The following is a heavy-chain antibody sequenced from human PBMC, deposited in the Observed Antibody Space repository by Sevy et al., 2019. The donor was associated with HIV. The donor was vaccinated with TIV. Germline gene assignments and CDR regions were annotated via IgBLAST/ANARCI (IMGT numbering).Heavy chain of an antibody. CDR1: GFTISSNY. CDR3: ANSWGRYAGSSWLYYHYVMDV. D-gene: IGHD6-13*01. CDR2: IYSDSNT. Sequence: GGSLRLSCAASGFTISSNYMSWVRQAPGKGLEWVSVIYSDSNTYYADSVKGRFTISRDNSRDTLYLQMNNLRLEDTAVYYCANSWGRYAGSSWLYYHYVMDVWGQGTTVTVSS. V-gene: IGHV3-53*05. J-gene: IGHJ6*02.